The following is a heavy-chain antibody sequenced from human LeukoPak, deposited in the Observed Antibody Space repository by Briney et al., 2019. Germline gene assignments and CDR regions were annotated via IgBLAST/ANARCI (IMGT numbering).Heavy chain of an antibody. D-gene: IGHD2-2*01. CDR1: GYTFTGYY. Sequence: GASVKVSCKASGYTFTGYYMHWVRQAPGQGLEWMGWINPNSGGTNYAQKFQGRVTMTRDTSISTAYMELSRLRSDDTAVYYCARVGYCSSTSCSTQETFDYWGQGTLVTVSS. CDR3: ARVGYCSSTSCSTQETFDY. J-gene: IGHJ4*02. V-gene: IGHV1-2*02. CDR2: INPNSGGT.